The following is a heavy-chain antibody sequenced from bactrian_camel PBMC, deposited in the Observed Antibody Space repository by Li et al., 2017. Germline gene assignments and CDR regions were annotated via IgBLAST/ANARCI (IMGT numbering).Heavy chain of an antibody. CDR3: AAGQGVGWCLDAIRVGAEADFDY. CDR1: GDTSNSVC. CDR2: LDVGDGRT. Sequence: HVQLVESGGGAVQAGGSLRLSCSVYGDTSNSVCMAWFREAPGKEREGVAALDVGDGRTSYAQSVKGRFTISLDRAKNTLYLQMNSLKPEDTATYYCAAGQGVGWCLDAIRVGAEADFDYWGHGTQVTVS. D-gene: IGHD1*01. V-gene: IGHV3S1*01. J-gene: IGHJ6*01.